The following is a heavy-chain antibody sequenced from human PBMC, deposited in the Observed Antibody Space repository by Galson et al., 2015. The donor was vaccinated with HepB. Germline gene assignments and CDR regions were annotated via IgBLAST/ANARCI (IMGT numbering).Heavy chain of an antibody. CDR2: MIPILGIA. D-gene: IGHD3-10*01. V-gene: IGHV1-69*04. J-gene: IGHJ4*02. CDR1: GGTFSSYA. Sequence: SVKVSCKASGGTFSSYAISWGRQAPGQGLEWMGRMIPILGIANYAQKFQGRVTITADKSTSTAYMELSSLRSEDTAVYYCARDPGEPYGGSWGQGTLVTVSS. CDR3: ARDPGEPYGGS.